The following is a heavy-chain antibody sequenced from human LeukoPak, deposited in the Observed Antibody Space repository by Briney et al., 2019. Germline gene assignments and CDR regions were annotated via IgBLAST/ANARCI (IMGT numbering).Heavy chain of an antibody. CDR2: IKQDGSEK. V-gene: IGHV3-7*01. CDR1: GFTFSSYW. Sequence: GGSLRLSCAASGFTFSSYWMSWVRQAPGKGLEWVANIKQDGSEKYYVDSVKGRFTISRDNAKNSLYLQMNSLRAEDTAVYYCARDDCSSISCYHNWFDPWGQGTPVTVSS. J-gene: IGHJ5*02. D-gene: IGHD2-2*01. CDR3: ARDDCSSISCYHNWFDP.